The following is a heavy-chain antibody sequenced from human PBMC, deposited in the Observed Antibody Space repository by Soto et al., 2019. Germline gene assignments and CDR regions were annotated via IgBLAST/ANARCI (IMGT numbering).Heavy chain of an antibody. J-gene: IGHJ4*02. Sequence: GASVKVSCKASGYTFTSYGISWVQQAPGQGLEWMGWISAYNGNTNYAQKLQGRVTMTTDTSTSTAYMELRSLRSDDTAVYYCARGIYRQIAVAGTIDYWGQGTLVTVSS. D-gene: IGHD6-19*01. CDR3: ARGIYRQIAVAGTIDY. CDR2: ISAYNGNT. CDR1: GYTFTSYG. V-gene: IGHV1-18*01.